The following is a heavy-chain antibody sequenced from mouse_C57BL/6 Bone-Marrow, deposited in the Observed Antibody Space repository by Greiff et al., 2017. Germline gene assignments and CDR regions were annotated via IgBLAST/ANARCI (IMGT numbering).Heavy chain of an antibody. V-gene: IGHV14-4*01. CDR2: IDPENGDT. CDR1: GFNIKDDY. Sequence: VQLQQSGAELVRPGASVKLSCTASGFNIKDDYMHWVKQRPEQGLEWIGWIDPENGDTEYASKFQGKATIPADTSSNTAYLQLSRLTSEDTAVYYCTTTMITTRYFDYWGQGTTLTVSS. CDR3: TTTMITTRYFDY. J-gene: IGHJ2*01. D-gene: IGHD2-4*01.